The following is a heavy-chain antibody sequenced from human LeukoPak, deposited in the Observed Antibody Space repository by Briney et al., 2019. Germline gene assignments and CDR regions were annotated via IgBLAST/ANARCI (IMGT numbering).Heavy chain of an antibody. J-gene: IGHJ4*02. D-gene: IGHD6-19*01. CDR1: GFTFSNYA. V-gene: IGHV3-23*01. Sequence: GGSLRLSCAASGFTFSNYAMTWVRQTPGKGLEWDSSISGNGVGTYYADSVKGRFTISRDNSKNTLYLQINSLRAEDTAVDTAVYYCAKHSGSSGWYNDYWGQGTLVTVSS. CDR3: AKHSGSSGWYNDY. CDR2: ISGNGVGT.